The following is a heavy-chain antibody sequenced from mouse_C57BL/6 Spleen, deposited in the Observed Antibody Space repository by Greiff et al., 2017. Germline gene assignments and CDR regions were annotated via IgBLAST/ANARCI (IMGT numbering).Heavy chain of an antibody. Sequence: VQLQQPGAELVMPGASVKLSCKASGYTFTSYWLHLVKQRPGQGLEWIGEIDPSDSYTNYNQKFKGKSTLTVDKSSSTAYMQLSSLTSEDSAVYYCARGHYYGSSYYAMDYWGQGTSVTVSS. D-gene: IGHD1-1*01. CDR2: IDPSDSYT. CDR3: ARGHYYGSSYYAMDY. CDR1: GYTFTSYW. V-gene: IGHV1-69*01. J-gene: IGHJ4*01.